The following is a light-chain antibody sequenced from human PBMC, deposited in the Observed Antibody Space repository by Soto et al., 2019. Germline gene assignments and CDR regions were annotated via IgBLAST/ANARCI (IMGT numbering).Light chain of an antibody. V-gene: IGKV3-20*01. Sequence: SVLTQSPGTLSLSPGEGATLSCRTSQSISSTYLAWYQQRPGQAPRLLIYAASSRATGIPARFSGSGSGTDFTLTISRLEPEDFAVYYCQQYFGSLYTFVQGTKLEIK. CDR2: AAS. CDR1: QSISSTY. J-gene: IGKJ2*01. CDR3: QQYFGSLYT.